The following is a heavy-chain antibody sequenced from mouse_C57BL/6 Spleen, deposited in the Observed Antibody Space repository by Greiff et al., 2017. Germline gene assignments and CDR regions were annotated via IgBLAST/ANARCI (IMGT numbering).Heavy chain of an antibody. CDR2: IDPENGDT. J-gene: IGHJ3*01. CDR1: GFNIKDDY. Sequence: VQLQQSGAELVRPGASVKLSCTASGFNIKDDYMHWVKQRTEQGLEWIGWIDPENGDTEYASKFQGKATIPAETSANTAYLQLSSLTSEDTAVYYCTKFPTTVVATRAYWGQGTLVTVSA. CDR3: TKFPTTVVATRAY. D-gene: IGHD1-1*01. V-gene: IGHV14-4*01.